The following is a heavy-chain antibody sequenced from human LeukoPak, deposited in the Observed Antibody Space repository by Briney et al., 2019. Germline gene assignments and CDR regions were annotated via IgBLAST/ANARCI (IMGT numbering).Heavy chain of an antibody. CDR2: FDPEDGET. J-gene: IGHJ4*02. CDR1: GYTLTELS. V-gene: IGHV1-24*01. CDR3: AKAALRYFDWLR. Sequence: GASVKVSCKVSGYTLTELSMHWVRQAPGKGLEWMGGFDPEDGETIYAQKFQGRVTMTEDTSTDTAYMELSSLRSEDTAVYYRAKAALRYFDWLRWGQGTLVTVSS. D-gene: IGHD3-9*01.